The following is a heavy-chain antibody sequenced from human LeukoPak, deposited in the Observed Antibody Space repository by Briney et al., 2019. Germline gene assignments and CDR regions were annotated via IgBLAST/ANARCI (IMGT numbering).Heavy chain of an antibody. J-gene: IGHJ4*02. CDR3: TRAHCSGANCPSFDY. Sequence: GASVKISCKPSGDTVTSFGISWVRHAPGQGREERGGSGAYNGATNYAQQFQGRVTMTRDNSTSTVYLHMRSLRSDDTAVYYCTRAHCSGANCPSFDYWGQGKLVTVSS. D-gene: IGHD2-15*01. CDR2: SGAYNGAT. V-gene: IGHV1-18*04. CDR1: GDTVTSFG.